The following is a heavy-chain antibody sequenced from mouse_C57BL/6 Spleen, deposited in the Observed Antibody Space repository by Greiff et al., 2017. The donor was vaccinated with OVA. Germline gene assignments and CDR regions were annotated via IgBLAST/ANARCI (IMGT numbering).Heavy chain of an antibody. D-gene: IGHD2-2*01. CDR1: GYTFTSYG. Sequence: VKLVESGAELVRPGASVKLSCTASGYTFTSYGISWVKQRTGQGLEWIGAIYPRSGNTYYHEKFKGQATLTADKSSSTAYMELRSLTSEDSAFYFSASWFFDYWGQGTTLTVSS. V-gene: IGHV1-81*01. J-gene: IGHJ2*01. CDR2: IYPRSGNT. CDR3: ASWFFDY.